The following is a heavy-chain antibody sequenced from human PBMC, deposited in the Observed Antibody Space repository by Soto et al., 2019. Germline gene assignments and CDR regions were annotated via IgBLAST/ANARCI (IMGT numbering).Heavy chain of an antibody. V-gene: IGHV3-23*01. D-gene: IGHD2-15*01. CDR2: ISGSGGST. Sequence: EVQLLESGGGLVQPGGSLRLSCAASGFTFSSYAMSWVRQAPGKGLEWVSAISGSGGSTYYADSVKGRFTISRDNSKNTLYLQMNSLRAEDTAVYYCAKPQHSVLAWGVAFDYWGQGTLVTVSS. CDR1: GFTFSSYA. J-gene: IGHJ4*02. CDR3: AKPQHSVLAWGVAFDY.